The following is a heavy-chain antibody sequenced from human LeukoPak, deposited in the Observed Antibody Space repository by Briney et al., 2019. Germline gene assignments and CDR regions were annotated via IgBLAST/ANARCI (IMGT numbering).Heavy chain of an antibody. Sequence: GGSLRLSCAASGFTFSSYAMSWVRQAPGKGLEWVSAISGSGGSTYYADSVKGRFTISRDNSKNTLYLQMNSLKTEDTAVYYCTTDGLEGFGESERYYFDYWGQGTLVTVSS. CDR3: TTDGLEGFGESERYYFDY. CDR2: ISGSGGST. D-gene: IGHD3-10*01. J-gene: IGHJ4*02. V-gene: IGHV3-23*01. CDR1: GFTFSSYA.